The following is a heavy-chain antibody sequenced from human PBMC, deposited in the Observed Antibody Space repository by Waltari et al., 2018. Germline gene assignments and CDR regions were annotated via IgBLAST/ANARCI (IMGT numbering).Heavy chain of an antibody. J-gene: IGHJ3*02. Sequence: QVQLQESGPGLVKPSQTLSLTCTVSGGSISSGDYYWSWIRQPPGKGLEWIGYIYYSGSTYYNPSLKSRVTISVDTSKNQFSLKLSSVTAADTAVYYCAREGNGLTMIVVVPDPFDIWGQGTMVTVSS. CDR2: IYYSGST. V-gene: IGHV4-30-4*08. CDR3: AREGNGLTMIVVVPDPFDI. D-gene: IGHD3-22*01. CDR1: GGSISSGDYY.